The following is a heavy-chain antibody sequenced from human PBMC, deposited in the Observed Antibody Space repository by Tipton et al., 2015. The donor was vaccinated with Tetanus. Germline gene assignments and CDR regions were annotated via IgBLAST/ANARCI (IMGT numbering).Heavy chain of an antibody. CDR2: ISWNSGAI. J-gene: IGHJ4*02. CDR3: AKAGPYDSSGYYPYFDY. Sequence: SLRLSCAASGFTFDDYAMHWVRQAPGKGLEWVSGISWNSGAIGYADSVKGRFTISRDNAKNSLYLQMNSLRAEDTALYYCAKAGPYDSSGYYPYFDYWGQGTLVTVSS. D-gene: IGHD3-22*01. V-gene: IGHV3-9*01. CDR1: GFTFDDYA.